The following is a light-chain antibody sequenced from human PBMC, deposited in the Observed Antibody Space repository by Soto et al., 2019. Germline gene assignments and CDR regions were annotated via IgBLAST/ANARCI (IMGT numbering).Light chain of an antibody. V-gene: IGKV2D-29*01. CDR2: WAS. CDR3: QQYYSTPST. Sequence: DVMMTQTPLSLSVTPGQPASISCKSSRSLLHSNGNTYLYWYLQRPGQPPQLLIYWASTRESGVPDRFSASGSGTDFTLTITSLQAQDVAVYYCQQYYSTPSTFGQGTRLEIK. J-gene: IGKJ5*01. CDR1: RSLLHSNGNTY.